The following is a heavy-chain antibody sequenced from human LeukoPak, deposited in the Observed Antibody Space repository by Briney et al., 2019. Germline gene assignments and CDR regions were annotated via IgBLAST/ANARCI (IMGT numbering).Heavy chain of an antibody. CDR3: ARDLGREQWLVNQKKAYNWFDP. V-gene: IGHV1-18*01. CDR1: GYTFTSYG. D-gene: IGHD6-19*01. CDR2: ISAYNGNT. Sequence: ASVKVSCKSSGYTFTSYGISWVRHAPGQGLEWMGWISAYNGNTNYSQRLQGRVTMTTDTSTSTAYMALRSLRSADTAVYYCARDLGREQWLVNQKKAYNWFDPWGQGTLVTVSS. J-gene: IGHJ5*02.